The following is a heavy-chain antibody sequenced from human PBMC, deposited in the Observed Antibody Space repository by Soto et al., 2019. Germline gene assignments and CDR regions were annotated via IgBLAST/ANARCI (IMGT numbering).Heavy chain of an antibody. CDR3: AQSPNVISTSFDY. V-gene: IGHV3-23*01. Sequence: GGSLRLSCVASGFTFSSYALTWVRQAPGRGLEWVSAISGSGGTTYYADSVKGRFTISRDNSKNTLFLQMNSLRAEDAAIYYCAQSPNVISTSFDYWGQGSLVNVSS. J-gene: IGHJ4*02. D-gene: IGHD3-22*01. CDR1: GFTFSSYA. CDR2: ISGSGGTT.